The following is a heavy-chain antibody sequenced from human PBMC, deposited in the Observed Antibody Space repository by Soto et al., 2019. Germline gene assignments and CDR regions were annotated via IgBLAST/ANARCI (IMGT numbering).Heavy chain of an antibody. CDR2: IYYSGST. J-gene: IGHJ3*02. CDR3: ARLEARYCSGGSCYSSHAFDI. V-gene: IGHV4-59*01. CDR1: GGSISSYY. D-gene: IGHD2-15*01. Sequence: KPSETLSLTCTVSGGSISSYYWSWIRQPPGKGLEWIGYIYYSGSTNYNPSLKSRVTISVDTSKNQFSLKLSSVTAADTAVYYCARLEARYCSGGSCYSSHAFDIWGQGTMVTVSS.